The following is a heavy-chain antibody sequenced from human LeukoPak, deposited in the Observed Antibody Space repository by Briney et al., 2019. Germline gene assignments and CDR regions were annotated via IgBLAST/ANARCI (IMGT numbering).Heavy chain of an antibody. V-gene: IGHV3-11*01. J-gene: IGHJ4*02. CDR1: GFGFSDYY. Sequence: GGTLRLSCVVSGFGFSDYYMTWIRQTPGKGLEWLAYISGSGSDMYYADSVRGGFIISSDNDNHSLYLHMNGLAADDAAVYYVARPEYSRGWPYFDYWGQGTLVTVSA. CDR2: ISGSGSDM. D-gene: IGHD6-19*01. CDR3: ARPEYSRGWPYFDY.